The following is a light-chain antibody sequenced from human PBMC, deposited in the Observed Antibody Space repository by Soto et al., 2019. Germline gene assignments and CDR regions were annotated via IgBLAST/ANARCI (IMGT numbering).Light chain of an antibody. CDR2: AAS. CDR1: QSISSY. J-gene: IGKJ1*01. V-gene: IGKV1-39*01. CDR3: QQSYSTPPT. Sequence: DIQMTQSPSSLSASVGDRVTITCRASQSISSYLNWYQQKPGKAPKLLIYAASNLQSGVPSRFGGSGSGTNFTFTIGSLQPEDFSTYYGQQSYSTPPTFGQGTKVEIK.